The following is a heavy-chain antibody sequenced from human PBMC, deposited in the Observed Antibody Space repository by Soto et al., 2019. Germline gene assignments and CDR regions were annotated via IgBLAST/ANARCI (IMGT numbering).Heavy chain of an antibody. V-gene: IGHV4-59*08. J-gene: IGHJ3*02. CDR2: IYSSGST. D-gene: IGHD1-26*01. Sequence: QVQLQESGPGLVKPSETLSLTCTVSGGSISYYYWSWIRQPPGKGLEWIGYIYSSGSTNYNPSLKSRVTIPVDTSKNQFSRKLSSVPAADTAVYYCARHAGTRRAFDIWGQGTMVTVSS. CDR1: GGSISYYY. CDR3: ARHAGTRRAFDI.